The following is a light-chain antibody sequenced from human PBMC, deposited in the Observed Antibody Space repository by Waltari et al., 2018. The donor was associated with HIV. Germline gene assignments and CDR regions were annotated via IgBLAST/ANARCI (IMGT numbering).Light chain of an antibody. V-gene: IGKV1-16*02. CDR3: QQYKVYPLT. CDR2: AAS. CDR1: HDLSNY. Sequence: DIQMTQSQSSLSASVGDRVTITCRASHDLSNYLPWFQQRPGEAPKSLIYAASTLQIGVPSKFRGSGSETYFTLTINSLQSEDSATYYCQQYKVYPLTFGQWTRLEIK. J-gene: IGKJ5*01.